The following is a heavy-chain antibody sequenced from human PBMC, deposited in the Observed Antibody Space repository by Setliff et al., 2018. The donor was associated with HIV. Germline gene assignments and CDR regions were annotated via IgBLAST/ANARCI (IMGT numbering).Heavy chain of an antibody. Sequence: ASVKVSCKASGYTFTSHYMYWVRQAPGQGLEWMGIISPIGGTTRYAQKFQGRVTMTRDTSTSTIYMELSSLRSDDTAVYYCARDRDSSGWTDNDAFDIWGQGTMVTVSS. V-gene: IGHV1-46*01. CDR2: ISPIGGTT. J-gene: IGHJ3*02. D-gene: IGHD6-19*01. CDR1: GYTFTSHY. CDR3: ARDRDSSGWTDNDAFDI.